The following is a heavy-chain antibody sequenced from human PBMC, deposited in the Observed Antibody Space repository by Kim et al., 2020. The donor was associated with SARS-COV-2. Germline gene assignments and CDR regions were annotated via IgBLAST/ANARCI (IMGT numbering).Heavy chain of an antibody. J-gene: IGHJ4*02. V-gene: IGHV3-49*04. CDR3: TRTGLVLLWFGELLSKLNFDY. CDR1: GFTFGDYA. CDR2: IRSKAYGGTT. Sequence: GGSLRLSCTASGFTFGDYAMSWVRQAPGKGLEWVGFIRSKAYGGTTEYAASVKGRFTISRDDSKGIAYLQMNSLKTEDTAVYYCTRTGLVLLWFGELLSKLNFDYWGQGTLVTVSS. D-gene: IGHD3-10*01.